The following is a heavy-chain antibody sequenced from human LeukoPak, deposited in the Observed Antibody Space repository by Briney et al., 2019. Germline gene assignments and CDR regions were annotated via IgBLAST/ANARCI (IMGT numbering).Heavy chain of an antibody. CDR3: ARMGLWFGELLGRRDY. J-gene: IGHJ4*02. CDR2: IYRAGST. V-gene: IGHV3-66*01. Sequence: PGGSLRLSCAASGFTVSRDYMSWVRQAPGKGLEWVSVIYRAGSTHYADSVKGRFTISRDNSKNTLDLQMSSLRAEDTAVYYCARMGLWFGELLGRRDYWGQGTLLTVSS. CDR1: GFTVSRDY. D-gene: IGHD3-10*01.